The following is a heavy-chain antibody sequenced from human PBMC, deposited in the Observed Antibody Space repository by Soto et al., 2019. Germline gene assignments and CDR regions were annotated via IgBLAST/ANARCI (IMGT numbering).Heavy chain of an antibody. CDR1: GGTFRNYP. CDR2: IFPLTDIP. CDR3: ARGPLVVLNYFES. Sequence: QVQLVQSGTEVKKPGSSVKVSCKASGGTFRNYPINWVRQAPGQGLEWMGSIFPLTDIPDYAQNFQARLTISADKSTSTGYMELISLTSDDTAMYFCARGPLVVLNYFESWGQGTLVTVSS. V-gene: IGHV1-69*02. J-gene: IGHJ4*02.